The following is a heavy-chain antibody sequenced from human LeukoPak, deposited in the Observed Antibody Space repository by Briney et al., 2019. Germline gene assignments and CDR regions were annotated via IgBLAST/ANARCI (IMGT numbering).Heavy chain of an antibody. D-gene: IGHD5-18*01. V-gene: IGHV4-59*01. J-gene: IGHJ4*02. CDR2: IYYSGST. Sequence: SETLSLTCTVSGGSISSYYWSRIRQPPGKGLEWIGYIYYSGSTNYNPSLKSRVTISVDTSKNQFSLKLSSVTAADTAVYYCASSPYSLLFDYWGQGTLVTVSS. CDR1: GGSISSYY. CDR3: ASSPYSLLFDY.